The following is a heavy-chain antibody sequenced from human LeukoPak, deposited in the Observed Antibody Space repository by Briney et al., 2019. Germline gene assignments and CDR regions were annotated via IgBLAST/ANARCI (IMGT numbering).Heavy chain of an antibody. CDR2: ISGSGGSP. V-gene: IGHV3-23*01. Sequence: GGSLRLSCAASGFTFSSYAMSWVRQAPGKGLEWVSGISGSGGSPYYADSVKGRFTISRDNSKNTLYLQINSLRAGDTAVYYCAKDRPYSTVYYFDYWGQGTLVTVPS. J-gene: IGHJ4*02. CDR3: AKDRPYSTVYYFDY. CDR1: GFTFSSYA. D-gene: IGHD6-13*01.